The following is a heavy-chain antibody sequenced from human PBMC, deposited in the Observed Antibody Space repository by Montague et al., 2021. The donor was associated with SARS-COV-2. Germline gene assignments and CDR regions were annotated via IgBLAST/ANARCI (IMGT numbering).Heavy chain of an antibody. D-gene: IGHD3-16*01. CDR3: ARSVFSWRRRKGVWGESSVGTVSLDL. CDR1: IGSISSYH. CDR2: IYYSGRT. V-gene: IGHV4-59*01. J-gene: IGHJ6*02. Sequence: SETLSLTCTVSIGSISSYHWSWIRQPPGKGLEWIGKIYYSGRTNYNPSLKSRVTISVDTSKKQFSLKLSSVTAADTAVYFCARSVFSWRRRKGVWGESSVGTVSLDLWGQGTTVTVSS.